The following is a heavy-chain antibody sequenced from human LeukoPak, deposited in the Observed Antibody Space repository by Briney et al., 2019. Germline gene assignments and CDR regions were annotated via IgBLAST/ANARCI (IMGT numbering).Heavy chain of an antibody. CDR2: ISSNGGST. CDR1: GFTFSSYA. V-gene: IGHV3-64*01. CDR3: ARAPPSVAYYYYYGMDV. D-gene: IGHD2-15*01. Sequence: GGSLRLSCAASGFTFSSYAMHWVRQAPGKGLEYVSVISSNGGSTYYANSVKGRFTISRDNSKNTLYLQMGSLRAEDMAVYYCARAPPSVAYYYYYGMDVWGQGTTVTVSS. J-gene: IGHJ6*02.